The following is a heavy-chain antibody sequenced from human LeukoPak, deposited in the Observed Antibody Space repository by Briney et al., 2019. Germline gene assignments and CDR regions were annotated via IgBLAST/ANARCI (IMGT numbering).Heavy chain of an antibody. CDR1: AFTFSNYA. Sequence: GGSLTLSCPASAFTFSNYAMHWVRPPPGKGLQYVSTISSNGDSTYYADSVKGRFTISRDNSKNTLYLQMSSLTAGDTAVYYCVKDSTSWYYFDYWGQGTLVTVSS. D-gene: IGHD6-13*01. J-gene: IGHJ4*02. CDR2: ISSNGDST. CDR3: VKDSTSWYYFDY. V-gene: IGHV3-64D*06.